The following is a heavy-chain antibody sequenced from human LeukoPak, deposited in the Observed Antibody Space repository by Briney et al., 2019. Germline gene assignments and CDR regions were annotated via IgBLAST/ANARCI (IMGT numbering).Heavy chain of an antibody. CDR3: ARDCSSTSCYPTRGYNWFDP. CDR2: IIPIFGTA. J-gene: IGHJ5*02. CDR1: GGTFISYA. D-gene: IGHD2-2*01. Sequence: SVRVSCKASGGTFISYAISWVRQAPGQGREWMGGIIPIFGTANYAQKFQGRVTITADESTSTAYMELSSLRSEDTAVYYCARDCSSTSCYPTRGYNWFDPWGQGTLVTVSS. V-gene: IGHV1-69*01.